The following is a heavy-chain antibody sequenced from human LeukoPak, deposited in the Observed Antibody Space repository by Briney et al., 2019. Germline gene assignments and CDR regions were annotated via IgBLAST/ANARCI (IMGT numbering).Heavy chain of an antibody. V-gene: IGHV3-23*01. J-gene: IGHJ4*02. CDR3: AKDSYYYDSSAPLREVDY. D-gene: IGHD3-22*01. CDR2: ISGSGGST. Sequence: GGSLRLSCAASGFTVTTNYMSWVRQAPGKGLEWVSAISGSGGSTYYADSVKGRFTISRNNSKNTLYLQMNSLRVEDTAVYYCAKDSYYYDSSAPLREVDYWGQGTLVTVSS. CDR1: GFTVTTNY.